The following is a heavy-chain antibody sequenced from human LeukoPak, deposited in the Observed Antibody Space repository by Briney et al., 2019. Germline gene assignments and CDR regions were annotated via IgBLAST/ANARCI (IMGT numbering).Heavy chain of an antibody. CDR2: IYHSGST. Sequence: TSETLSLTCAVSGGSISSGGYSWSWIRQPPGKGLEWIGYIYHSGSTYYNPSLKSRVTISVDRSKNQFSLKLSSVTAADTAVYYCARGGYCSGGSCYTLNWFDPWGQGTLVTVSS. CDR1: GGSISSGGYS. CDR3: ARGGYCSGGSCYTLNWFDP. V-gene: IGHV4-30-2*01. D-gene: IGHD2-15*01. J-gene: IGHJ5*02.